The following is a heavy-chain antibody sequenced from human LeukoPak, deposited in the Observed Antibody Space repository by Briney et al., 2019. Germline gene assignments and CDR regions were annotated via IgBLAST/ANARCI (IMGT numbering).Heavy chain of an antibody. Sequence: SETLSLTCTVSGGSISSGDYYWSWIRQPPGKGLEWIGYIYYSGSTYYNPSLKSRVTISVDTSKNQFSLKLSSVTAADTDVYYCASYDFWSGYYRTSWGQGTLVTVSS. D-gene: IGHD3-3*01. CDR2: IYYSGST. J-gene: IGHJ5*02. V-gene: IGHV4-30-4*08. CDR1: GGSISSGDYY. CDR3: ASYDFWSGYYRTS.